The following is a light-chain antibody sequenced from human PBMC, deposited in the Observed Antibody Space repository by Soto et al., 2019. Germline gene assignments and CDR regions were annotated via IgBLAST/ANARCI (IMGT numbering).Light chain of an antibody. V-gene: IGKV1-39*01. CDR2: TTS. Sequence: DIQMTQSPSSLSASVGDRVTITCRTSQPISDYLNWYQQKPGKAPTLLIYTTSNLQSGVPSRFSGSGSATHFTLTISSLQPEDFATYYCQQHYNTPRTFGQGTKGDIK. CDR3: QQHYNTPRT. CDR1: QPISDY. J-gene: IGKJ1*01.